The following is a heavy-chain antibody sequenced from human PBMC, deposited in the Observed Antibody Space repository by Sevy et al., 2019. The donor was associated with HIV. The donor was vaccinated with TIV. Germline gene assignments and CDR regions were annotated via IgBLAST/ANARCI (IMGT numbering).Heavy chain of an antibody. D-gene: IGHD3-16*01. CDR1: GFTFRSYS. V-gene: IGHV3-21*01. CDR2: ISSSSSYI. Sequence: GGSLRLSCVASGFTFRSYSMNWVRQAPGKGLEGVSSISSSSSYIYYAESVKGRFTISRDNARNSLYLQMNSLRAEDTALYYCARDSFVSLVHQYYYGMDVWGQGTTVTVSS. CDR3: ARDSFVSLVHQYYYGMDV. J-gene: IGHJ6*02.